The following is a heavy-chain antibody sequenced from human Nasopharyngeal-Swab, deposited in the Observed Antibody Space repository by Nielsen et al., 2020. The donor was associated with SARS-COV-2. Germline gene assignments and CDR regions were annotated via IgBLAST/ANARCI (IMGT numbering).Heavy chain of an antibody. J-gene: IGHJ3*02. Sequence: SETLSLTCTVSGGSISSGGYYWSWIRQHPGKGLEWIGYSYYSGSTYYNPSLKSRVTISVDTSKNQFSLKLSSVTAADTAVYYCARAQSITMIIGAFDIWGQGTMVTVSS. CDR2: SYYSGST. V-gene: IGHV4-31*03. CDR1: GGSISSGGYY. D-gene: IGHD3-22*01. CDR3: ARAQSITMIIGAFDI.